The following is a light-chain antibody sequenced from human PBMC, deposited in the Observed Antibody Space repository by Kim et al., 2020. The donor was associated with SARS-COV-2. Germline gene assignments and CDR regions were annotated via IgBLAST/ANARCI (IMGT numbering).Light chain of an antibody. CDR2: GKN. J-gene: IGLJ2*01. CDR1: SLRSYY. CDR3: NSRDSNDNVV. V-gene: IGLV3-19*01. Sequence: SELTQDPAVSVALVQTVRITCQGDSLRSYYATWYQQKPGQAPILVIYGKNNRPSGIPDRFSGSSSGNTASLTITGTQAGDEADYYCNSRDSNDNVVFGGGTQLTVL.